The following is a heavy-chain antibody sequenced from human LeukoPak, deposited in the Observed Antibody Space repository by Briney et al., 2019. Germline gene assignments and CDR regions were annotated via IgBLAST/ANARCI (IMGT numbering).Heavy chain of an antibody. Sequence: SVKVSCKASGGTFSSYAISWVRQAPGQGLEWMGGIITIFGTANYAQKFQGRVTITADESTSTAYMELSSLRSEDTAVYYCARDRGVTTYNWFDPWGQGTLVTVSS. J-gene: IGHJ5*02. D-gene: IGHD2-21*02. V-gene: IGHV1-69*13. CDR3: ARDRGVTTYNWFDP. CDR1: GGTFSSYA. CDR2: IITIFGTA.